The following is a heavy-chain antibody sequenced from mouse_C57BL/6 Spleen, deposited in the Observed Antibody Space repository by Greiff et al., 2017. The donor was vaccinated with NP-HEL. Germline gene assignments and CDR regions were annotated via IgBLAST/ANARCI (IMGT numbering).Heavy chain of an antibody. V-gene: IGHV1-50*01. CDR2: IDPSDSYT. Sequence: QVQLQQSGAELVKPGASVKLSCKASGYTFTSYWMQWVKQRPGQGLEWIGEIDPSDSYTNYNQKFKGKATLTVDTSSSTAYMQLSSLTSEDSAVYYCARSNDYDGLDYWGQGTTLTVSS. CDR3: ARSNDYDGLDY. D-gene: IGHD2-4*01. J-gene: IGHJ2*01. CDR1: GYTFTSYW.